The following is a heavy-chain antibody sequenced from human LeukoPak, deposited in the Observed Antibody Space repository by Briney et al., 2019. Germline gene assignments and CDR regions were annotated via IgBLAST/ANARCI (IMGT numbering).Heavy chain of an antibody. Sequence: KPSETLSLTCTVSGGSISSYYLSWIRQPAGKGLEWIGRIYTSGSTDYNPSLKSRVTMSVDTSKNQFSLKLSSVTAADTAVYFCARGRQLWRPYYYYYMDVWGKGTTVTVSS. D-gene: IGHD5-18*01. V-gene: IGHV4-4*07. CDR2: IYTSGST. CDR3: ARGRQLWRPYYYYYMDV. CDR1: GGSISSYY. J-gene: IGHJ6*03.